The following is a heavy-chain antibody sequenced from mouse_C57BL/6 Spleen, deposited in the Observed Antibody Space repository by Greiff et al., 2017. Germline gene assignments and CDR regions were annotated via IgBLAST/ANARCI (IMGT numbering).Heavy chain of an antibody. CDR1: GFNFKDYY. CDR2: IDPEDGDT. J-gene: IGHJ3*01. D-gene: IGHD2-1*01. CDR3: IVYDNYRFAY. V-gene: IGHV14-1*01. Sequence: VQLQQSGAELVRPGASVKLSCTASGFNFKDYYMHWVKQRPEQGLEWIGRIDPEDGDTEYAPKFQGKATMTADTSSNTAYLQLSSLTSEDTAVYYCIVYDNYRFAYWGQGTLVTVSA.